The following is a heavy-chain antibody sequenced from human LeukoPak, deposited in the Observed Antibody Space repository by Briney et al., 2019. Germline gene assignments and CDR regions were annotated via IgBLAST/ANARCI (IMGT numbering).Heavy chain of an antibody. D-gene: IGHD6-19*01. CDR1: GFTFSSYA. J-gene: IGHJ4*02. Sequence: GGSLRLSCAAPGFTFSSYAMHWGRQAPGKGLEYGSAFSSNGGSTYYANSVKGRFTISRDNAKNSLYLPKNRLRAEETAVYYCARGEKQWLVRAPHLDYWGQGPLVTVPS. CDR3: ARGEKQWLVRAPHLDY. CDR2: FSSNGGST. V-gene: IGHV3-64*01.